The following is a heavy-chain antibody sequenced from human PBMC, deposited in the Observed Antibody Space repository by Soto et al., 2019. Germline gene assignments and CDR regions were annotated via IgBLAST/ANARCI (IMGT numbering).Heavy chain of an antibody. V-gene: IGHV1-18*04. Sequence: QGQLVQCGAEVKKPGASVKVSCKASGYSFSTYGVSWVRQAPGQGLEWMGWITVSNGNTNYIDNLQGRVTMTTDTSTSTAYMELWRLRSDDTAVYYCARSYSYGSYWYFDDWGQGTLVVVSS. J-gene: IGHJ4*02. CDR2: ITVSNGNT. CDR3: ARSYSYGSYWYFDD. D-gene: IGHD5-18*01. CDR1: GYSFSTYG.